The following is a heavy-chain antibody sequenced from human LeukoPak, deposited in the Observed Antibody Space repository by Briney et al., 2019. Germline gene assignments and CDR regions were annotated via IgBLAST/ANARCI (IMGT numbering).Heavy chain of an antibody. J-gene: IGHJ3*02. CDR1: GYPFTSYG. CDR2: ISAYNGNT. CDR3: ATPSDYGDYSMAGAFDI. D-gene: IGHD4-17*01. Sequence: ASVKVSCKASGYPFTSYGISWVRQAPGQGLEWMGWISAYNGNTNYAQKLQGRVTMTTDTSTSTAYMELRSLRSDDTAVYYCATPSDYGDYSMAGAFDIWGQGTMVTVSS. V-gene: IGHV1-18*01.